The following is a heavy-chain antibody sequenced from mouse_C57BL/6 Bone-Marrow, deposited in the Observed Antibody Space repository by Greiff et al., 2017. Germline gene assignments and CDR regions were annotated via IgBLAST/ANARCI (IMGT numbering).Heavy chain of an antibody. CDR2: IYPGDGDT. CDR1: GYAFSSYW. D-gene: IGHD2-5*01. J-gene: IGHJ3*01. V-gene: IGHV1-80*01. CDR3: ARGGKYANSNYIPWFAY. Sequence: QVQLQQSGAELVKPGASVKISCKASGYAFSSYWMNWVKQRPGKGLEWIGQIYPGDGDTNYNGKFKGKATLTADKSSSTAYMQLSSLTSEDSAVYFCARGGKYANSNYIPWFAYWGQGTLVTVSA.